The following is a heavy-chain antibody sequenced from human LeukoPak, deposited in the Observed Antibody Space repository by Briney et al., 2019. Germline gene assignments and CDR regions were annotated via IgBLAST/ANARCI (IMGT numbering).Heavy chain of an antibody. Sequence: GGSLRLSCAASGVTFSSYGMSWVRQAPGKGLEWVSDISDSGGSTYYADSVKGRFTISRDNSKKTLYLQMDSLRAEATAVYVCATGSVFVLYWGQGTLVTVSS. CDR1: GVTFSSYG. CDR2: ISDSGGST. D-gene: IGHD2-15*01. CDR3: ATGSVFVLY. V-gene: IGHV3-23*01. J-gene: IGHJ4*02.